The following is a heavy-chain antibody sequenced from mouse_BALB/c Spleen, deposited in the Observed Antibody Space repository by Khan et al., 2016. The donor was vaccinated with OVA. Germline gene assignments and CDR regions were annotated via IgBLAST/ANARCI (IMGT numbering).Heavy chain of an antibody. CDR1: GYSITSGYG. Sequence: GPGLVKPSQSLSLTCTVTGYSITSGYGWNWIRQFPGNKLEWMGYISYSGSTNYNPSLKSRISITRDTSKNQFFLQLNSVTTEDTATYYCARTARIKYWGQGTTLTVSS. CDR3: ARTARIKY. V-gene: IGHV3-1*02. CDR2: ISYSGST. J-gene: IGHJ2*01. D-gene: IGHD1-2*01.